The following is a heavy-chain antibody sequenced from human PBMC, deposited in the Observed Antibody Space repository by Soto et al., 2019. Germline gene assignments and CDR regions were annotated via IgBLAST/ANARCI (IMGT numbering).Heavy chain of an antibody. Sequence: GVLRLSCAASGFGFSNYAMHWVRQAPWKGLEWVSSISTSIDATYYADSVKGRFTISRDDSKNTMYLQMNSLRAEDSAVYYCAKDRPVEDRNFDYWGQGTHFTVSS. CDR1: GFGFSNYA. V-gene: IGHV3-23*01. CDR3: AKDRPVEDRNFDY. J-gene: IGHJ4*02. CDR2: ISTSIDAT.